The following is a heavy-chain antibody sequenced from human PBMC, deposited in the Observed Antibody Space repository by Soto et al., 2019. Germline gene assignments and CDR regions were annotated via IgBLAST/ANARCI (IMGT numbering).Heavy chain of an antibody. J-gene: IGHJ5*02. CDR1: GFTFSSYG. CDR2: ISYDGSNK. V-gene: IGHV3-30*18. D-gene: IGHD6-19*01. CDR3: AKDLGGQWLVYWFDP. Sequence: PGGSLRLSCAASGFTFSSYGMHLVRQAPGKGLEWVAVISYDGSNKYYADSVKGRFTISRDNSKNTLYLQMNSLRAEDTAVYYCAKDLGGQWLVYWFDPWGQGTLVTVSS.